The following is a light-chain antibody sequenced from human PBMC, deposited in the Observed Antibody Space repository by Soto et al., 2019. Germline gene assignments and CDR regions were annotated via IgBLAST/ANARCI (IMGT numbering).Light chain of an antibody. CDR2: VNSDGSH. J-gene: IGLJ2*01. CDR3: QTWGTGTHVV. CDR1: SGHSSYA. V-gene: IGLV4-69*01. Sequence: QSVLTQSPSASASLGASVKLTCTLSSGHSSYAIAWHQQQPEKGPRYLMKVNSDGSHSKGDGIPDRFSGSSSGAERYLTTSSLQSEDEAAYYRQTWGTGTHVVFGGGTKVTVL.